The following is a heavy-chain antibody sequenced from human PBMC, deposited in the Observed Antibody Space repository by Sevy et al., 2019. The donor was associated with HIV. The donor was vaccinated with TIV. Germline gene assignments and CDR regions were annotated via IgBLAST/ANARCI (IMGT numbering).Heavy chain of an antibody. J-gene: IGHJ4*02. D-gene: IGHD2-2*01. V-gene: IGHV4-4*08. CDR3: ARLRWDLVVVPGATPGCYFDQ. Sequence: SDTLSLTCTVSGDSINTYYWSWIRQPPGKGLEWIGYVSTSGSTNYNPSLKSRGTISLDTSRNQVSLKVTSVIAADAAVYYCARLRWDLVVVPGATPGCYFDQWGQGTLVTVSS. CDR1: GDSINTYY. CDR2: VSTSGST.